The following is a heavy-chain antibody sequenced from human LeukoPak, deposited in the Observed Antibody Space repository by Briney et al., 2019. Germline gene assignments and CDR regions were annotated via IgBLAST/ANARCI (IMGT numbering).Heavy chain of an antibody. CDR3: ARDLDP. Sequence: SETLSLTCTVSGGSISSSSYYWGWIRQPPGKGLEWIGRIYTSGSTNYNPSLKSRVTMSVDTSKNQFSLKLSSVTAADTAVYYCARDLDPWGQGTLVTVSS. CDR1: GGSISSSSYY. V-gene: IGHV4-39*07. J-gene: IGHJ5*02. CDR2: IYTSGST.